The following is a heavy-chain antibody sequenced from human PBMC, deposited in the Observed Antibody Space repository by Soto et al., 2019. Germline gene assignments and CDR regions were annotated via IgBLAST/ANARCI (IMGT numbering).Heavy chain of an antibody. Sequence: QLVESGGGLAQPGRSLRLSCEASGFTFSKYGILRVRQAPGKGLEGEALISYDGSQKYYSDSVKGRITISRDNSKHTVYLQMDSLGAGDTATYYRAKGGVPVVRPGVYYIDVWGKGITVAVSS. V-gene: IGHV3-30*18. CDR2: ISYDGSQK. J-gene: IGHJ6*03. CDR1: GFTFSKYG. D-gene: IGHD2-15*01. CDR3: AKGGVPVVRPGVYYIDV.